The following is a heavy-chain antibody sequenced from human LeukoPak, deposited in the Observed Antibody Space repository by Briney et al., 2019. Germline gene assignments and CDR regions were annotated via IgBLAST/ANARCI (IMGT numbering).Heavy chain of an antibody. J-gene: IGHJ5*02. D-gene: IGHD3-10*01. CDR3: ARATPYGSGSYDWFDP. CDR1: GYTFTGYY. Sequence: ASVKVSCKASGYTFTGYYMHWVRQAPGQGLEWMGWINPNSGGTNYAQTFQGRVTMTRDTSISTAYMELSRLRSDDTAVYYCARATPYGSGSYDWFDPWGQGTLVTVSS. CDR2: INPNSGGT. V-gene: IGHV1-2*02.